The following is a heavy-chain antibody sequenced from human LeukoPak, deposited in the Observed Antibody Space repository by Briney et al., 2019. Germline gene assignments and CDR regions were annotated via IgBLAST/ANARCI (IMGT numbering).Heavy chain of an antibody. CDR3: AKDWMIAFDY. J-gene: IGHJ4*02. CDR2: ISGSGGST. D-gene: IGHD2-21*01. V-gene: IGHV3-23*01. Sequence: GGSLRLSCAASGFTFSSYAMGWVRQAPGKGLEGVSAISGSGGSTYYADSVKGRFTISRDNSKNTLYLQMNSLRAEDRPVYYXAKDWMIAFDYWGQGTLVTVSS. CDR1: GFTFSSYA.